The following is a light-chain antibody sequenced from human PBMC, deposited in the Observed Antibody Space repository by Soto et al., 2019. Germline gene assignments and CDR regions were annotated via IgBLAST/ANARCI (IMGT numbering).Light chain of an antibody. CDR3: CSYAGSYTYV. J-gene: IGLJ1*01. CDR1: NSDVCGYNY. CDR2: DVS. Sequence: QSVLTQPRSVSGSPGQSVTISCTGTNSDVCGYNYVSWYQQHPGKAPKLMIYDVSKRPSGVPDRFSGSKSGNTASLTISGLQAEDEADYYCCSYAGSYTYVFGSGTKVTVL. V-gene: IGLV2-11*01.